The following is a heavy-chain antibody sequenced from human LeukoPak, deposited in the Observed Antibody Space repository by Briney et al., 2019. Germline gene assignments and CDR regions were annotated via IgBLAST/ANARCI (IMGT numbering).Heavy chain of an antibody. Sequence: PSETLSITCTVSGGSISSYYWSWIRQPAGKGLEWIGRIYTSGSTNYNPSLKSRVTMSVDTSKNQFSLKLSSVTAADTAVYYCARDRRYYYGSGIYYYYYGMDVWGQGTTVTVSS. J-gene: IGHJ6*02. CDR1: GGSISSYY. CDR2: IYTSGST. D-gene: IGHD3-10*01. V-gene: IGHV4-4*07. CDR3: ARDRRYYYGSGIYYYYYGMDV.